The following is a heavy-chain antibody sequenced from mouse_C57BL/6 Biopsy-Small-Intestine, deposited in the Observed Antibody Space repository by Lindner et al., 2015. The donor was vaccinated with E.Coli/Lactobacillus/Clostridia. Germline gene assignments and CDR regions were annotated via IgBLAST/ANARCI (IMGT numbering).Heavy chain of an antibody. V-gene: IGHV1-80*01. J-gene: IGHJ2*01. Sequence: VQLRGVVGLSVVKPGASVKISCKASGYAFSSYWMNWVKKRPGKGLEWIGQIYPGDGDTNYNGKFKDKATLTADKSSSTAYMQLSSLTSEDSAVYFCANWDLEGHWGQGTTLTVSS. CDR2: IYPGDGDT. CDR3: ANWDLEGH. D-gene: IGHD4-1*01. CDR1: GYAFSSYW.